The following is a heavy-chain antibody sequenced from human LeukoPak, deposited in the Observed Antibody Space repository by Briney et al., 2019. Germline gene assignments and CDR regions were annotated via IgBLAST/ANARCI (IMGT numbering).Heavy chain of an antibody. D-gene: IGHD4-17*01. V-gene: IGHV3-21*01. CDR2: ISSSSSYI. CDR3: ARVLTVTTSDAFDI. Sequence: GGSLRLSRAASGFTFSSYSMNWVRQAPGKGLEWVSSISSSSSYIYYADSVKGRFTISRDNAKNSLYLQMNSLRAEDTAVYYCARVLTVTTSDAFDIWGQGTMVTVSS. CDR1: GFTFSSYS. J-gene: IGHJ3*02.